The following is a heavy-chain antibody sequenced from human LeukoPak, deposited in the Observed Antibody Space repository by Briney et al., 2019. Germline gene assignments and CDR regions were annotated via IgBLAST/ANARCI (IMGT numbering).Heavy chain of an antibody. D-gene: IGHD6-19*01. J-gene: IGHJ4*02. CDR3: ARDKGPVAGTGVGSFDH. V-gene: IGHV1-2*02. Sequence: GASVKVSCKASGYTFTDYFIHWVRQAPGQGLEWMGWITPKSGGTNYAQKFQGRVTITRDPSISTAYMELGSLRSDDTAVYFCARDKGPVAGTGVGSFDHWGQGTLVTVSS. CDR2: ITPKSGGT. CDR1: GYTFTDYF.